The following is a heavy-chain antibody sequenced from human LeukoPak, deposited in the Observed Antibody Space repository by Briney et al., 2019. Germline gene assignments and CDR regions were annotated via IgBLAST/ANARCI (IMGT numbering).Heavy chain of an antibody. J-gene: IGHJ6*02. CDR1: GYTFTSYY. Sequence: GASVKVSCKASGYTFTSYYMHWVRQAPGQGLEWMGWISAYNGNTNYAQKLQGRVTMTTDTSTSTAYMELRSLRSDDTAVYYCARDSMSGVAVAGLVSYYYYYGMDVWGQGTTVTVSS. V-gene: IGHV1-18*04. CDR3: ARDSMSGVAVAGLVSYYYYYGMDV. CDR2: ISAYNGNT. D-gene: IGHD6-19*01.